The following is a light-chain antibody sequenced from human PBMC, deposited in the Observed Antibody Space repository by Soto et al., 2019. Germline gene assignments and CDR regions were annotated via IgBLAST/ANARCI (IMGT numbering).Light chain of an antibody. V-gene: IGLV1-44*01. J-gene: IGLJ2*01. Sequence: QSVLTQPPSASGTPGQTIAISCSGGTSNIGSHTVNWFQQLPGTAPRLPIYSNTQRPSGVPDRCSGSKSGTSASLAISGRQAEYEGDYYCATWDDSLNGVVFGGGTRVTVL. CDR3: ATWDDSLNGVV. CDR2: SNT. CDR1: TSNIGSHT.